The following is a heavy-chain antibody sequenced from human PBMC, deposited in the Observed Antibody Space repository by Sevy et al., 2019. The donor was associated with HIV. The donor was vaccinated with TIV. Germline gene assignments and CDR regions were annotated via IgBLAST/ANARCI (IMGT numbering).Heavy chain of an antibody. D-gene: IGHD6-13*01. J-gene: IGHJ4*02. V-gene: IGHV3-33*08. CDR3: VSGASIAAAGNFAY. CDR1: GFIFSTYG. CDR2: IWYDGSSQ. Sequence: GGSLRLSCAASGFIFSTYGMHWVRQAPGKGLEWVDLIWYDGSSQYYADSVQGRFTISRDNSKNTLDLQMNSLRAEDTAVYYCVSGASIAAAGNFAYWGQGTLVTVSS.